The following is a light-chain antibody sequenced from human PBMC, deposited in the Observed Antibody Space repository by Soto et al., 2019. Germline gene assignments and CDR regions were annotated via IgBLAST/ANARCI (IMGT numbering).Light chain of an antibody. V-gene: IGLV2-14*01. J-gene: IGLJ1*01. Sequence: QSVLTQPASVSGSPGESVSISCTGTSSDVGGYNYVSWYQQHPGKAPKIMIYEVSNRPSGVSNRFSGSKSGNTASLTISGLQAEDDADHYCIPSTPTRPPSVFGTGTKLP. CDR3: IPSTPTRPPSV. CDR2: EVS. CDR1: SSDVGGYNY.